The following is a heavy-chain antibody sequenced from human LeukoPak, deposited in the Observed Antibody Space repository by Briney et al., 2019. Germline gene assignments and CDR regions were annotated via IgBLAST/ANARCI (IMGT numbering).Heavy chain of an antibody. CDR2: IYTSGST. V-gene: IGHV4-4*07. Sequence: PSETLSLTCTVSGGSISSYYWSWIRQPAGKGLEWIGRIYTSGSTNYNPSLKSRVTMSVDTSKNQFFLKLSSVTAADTAVYYCARDHRYFDWLVFDPWGQGTLVTVSS. CDR1: GGSISSYY. D-gene: IGHD3-9*01. J-gene: IGHJ5*02. CDR3: ARDHRYFDWLVFDP.